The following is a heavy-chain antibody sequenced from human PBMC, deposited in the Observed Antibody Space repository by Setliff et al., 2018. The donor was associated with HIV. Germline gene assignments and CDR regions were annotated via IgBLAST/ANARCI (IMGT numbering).Heavy chain of an antibody. V-gene: IGHV1-69*06. D-gene: IGHD2-21*01. CDR3: ARDESRGDWESFGY. CDR1: EGTFTAYA. Sequence: SVKVSCKSSEGTFTAYAISWVRQAPGQGLEWMGRITPIFGTTNYAQKFQGRVTITADRSTSTTYMELSSLRAEDTAMYYCARDESRGDWESFGYWGQGTRVTVSS. J-gene: IGHJ4*02. CDR2: ITPIFGTT.